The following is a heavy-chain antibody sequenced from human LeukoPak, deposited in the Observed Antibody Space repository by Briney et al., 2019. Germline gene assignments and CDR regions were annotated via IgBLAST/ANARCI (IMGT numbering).Heavy chain of an antibody. D-gene: IGHD2-15*01. Sequence: SETLSLTCTVSGGSISSYYWSWIRQPPGKGLEWIGYIYYSGGTNYNPSLKSRVTISVDTSKNQFSLKLSSVTAADTAVYYCARAGHRSGYDYYYYMDVWGKGTTVTVSS. CDR2: IYYSGGT. J-gene: IGHJ6*03. V-gene: IGHV4-59*01. CDR1: GGSISSYY. CDR3: ARAGHRSGYDYYYYMDV.